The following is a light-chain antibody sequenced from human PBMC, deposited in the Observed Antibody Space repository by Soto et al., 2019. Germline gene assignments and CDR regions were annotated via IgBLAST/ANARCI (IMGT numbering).Light chain of an antibody. CDR1: QSVSSY. V-gene: IGKV3-11*01. CDR2: DSS. CDR3: QQYNNWPPWT. J-gene: IGKJ1*01. Sequence: EIVLTQFPATLSLSPGDGATLSCRASQSVSSYLAWYQQKRGQAPRLLIYDSSNRATGIPARFSGSGSGTDFSLIISSLEPEDFAVYYCQQYNNWPPWTFGQGTKVDIK.